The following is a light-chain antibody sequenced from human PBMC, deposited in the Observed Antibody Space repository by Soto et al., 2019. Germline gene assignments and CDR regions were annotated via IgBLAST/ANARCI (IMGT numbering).Light chain of an antibody. J-gene: IGLJ2*01. Sequence: QSALTQPASVSGSPGQSITISCTGANSDIGSYNYVSWYQQHPGKAPKLLIYDVTKWPSGVSNRFSGSKSGNTASLTISGLQAEDEADYYCSSYTSASTLVFGGGTKLT. CDR3: SSYTSASTLV. CDR2: DVT. V-gene: IGLV2-14*01. CDR1: NSDIGSYNY.